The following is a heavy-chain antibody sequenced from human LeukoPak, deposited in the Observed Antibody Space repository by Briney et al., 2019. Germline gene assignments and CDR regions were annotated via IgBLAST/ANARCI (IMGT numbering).Heavy chain of an antibody. D-gene: IGHD1-26*01. J-gene: IGHJ5*02. CDR1: GFTLTSYA. Sequence: PGGSLRLSCAASGFTLTSYAMSWVRQAPGKGLEWVGFIRSKAYGGTTEYAASVKGRFTISRDDSKSIAYLQMNSLKTEDTAVYYCTRVVGGWFDPWGQGTLVTVSS. CDR2: IRSKAYGGTT. CDR3: TRVVGGWFDP. V-gene: IGHV3-49*04.